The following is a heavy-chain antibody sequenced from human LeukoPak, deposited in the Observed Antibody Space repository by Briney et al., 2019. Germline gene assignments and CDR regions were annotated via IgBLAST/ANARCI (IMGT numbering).Heavy chain of an antibody. CDR3: ARLPLAVADPSSDY. J-gene: IGHJ4*02. D-gene: IGHD6-19*01. Sequence: SQTLSLTCTVSGGSISSSSYYWGWIRQPPGKGLEWFGSIYYSGSTYYNPSLKSRVTISVDTSKNQFSRKLSSVTAADTAVYYCARLPLAVADPSSDYWGQGTLVTVFS. CDR1: GGSISSSSYY. V-gene: IGHV4-39*01. CDR2: IYYSGST.